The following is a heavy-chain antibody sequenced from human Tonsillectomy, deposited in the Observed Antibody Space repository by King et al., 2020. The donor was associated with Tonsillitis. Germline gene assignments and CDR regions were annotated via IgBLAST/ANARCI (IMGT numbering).Heavy chain of an antibody. CDR1: GGSITNSDHF. CDR3: ARYVSGSFDY. D-gene: IGHD1-26*01. CDR2: MDYSGTI. Sequence: QLQESGPGVVRPSETLSLKCTVSGGSITNSDHFWAWIRQPPGKGLEWIGYMDYSGTIFYKPSLKSRITISGGASGNRFSLKLSSVTAADTAVYFCARYVSGSFDYWGQGALVTVSS. J-gene: IGHJ4*02. V-gene: IGHV4-39*01.